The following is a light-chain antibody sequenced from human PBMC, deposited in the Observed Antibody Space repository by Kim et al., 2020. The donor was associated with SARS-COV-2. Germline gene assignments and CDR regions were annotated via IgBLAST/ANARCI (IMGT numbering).Light chain of an antibody. J-gene: IGLJ3*02. CDR1: SSNIGAGYD. CDR3: QSYDSSHWV. CDR2: GNS. Sequence: PGQWVTSSGTGSSSNIGAGYDVHWYQQLPGTAPKLLIYGNSNRPSGVPDRFSGSKSGTSASLAITGLQAEDEADYYCQSYDSSHWVFGGGTKLTVL. V-gene: IGLV1-40*01.